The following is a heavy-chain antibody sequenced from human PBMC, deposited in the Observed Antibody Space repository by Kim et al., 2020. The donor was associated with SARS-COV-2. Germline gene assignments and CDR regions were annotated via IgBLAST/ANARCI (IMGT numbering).Heavy chain of an antibody. V-gene: IGHV3-53*01. CDR2: IYSGGST. CDR1: GFTVSSNY. CDR3: AIQRGYYYGSGSYSSHNWFDP. Sequence: GGSLRLSCAASGFTVSSNYMSWVRQAPGKGLEWVSVIYSGGSTYYADSVKGRSTISRDNSKNTLYLQMNSLRAEDTAVYYCAIQRGYYYGSGSYSSHNWFDPWGQGTLVTVSS. J-gene: IGHJ5*02. D-gene: IGHD3-10*01.